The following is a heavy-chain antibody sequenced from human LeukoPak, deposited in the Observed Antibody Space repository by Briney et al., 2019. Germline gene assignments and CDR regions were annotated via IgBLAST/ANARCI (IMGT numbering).Heavy chain of an antibody. Sequence: PGGSLRLSCAASGFTFSSYAMHWVRQAPGKGLEWVAVISYDGSNKYYADSVKGRFTISRDNSKNTLYLQMNSLRAEDTAVYYCARVPITIDVWGQGTTVIVSS. D-gene: IGHD3-10*01. J-gene: IGHJ6*02. CDR2: ISYDGSNK. V-gene: IGHV3-30-3*01. CDR3: ARVPITIDV. CDR1: GFTFSSYA.